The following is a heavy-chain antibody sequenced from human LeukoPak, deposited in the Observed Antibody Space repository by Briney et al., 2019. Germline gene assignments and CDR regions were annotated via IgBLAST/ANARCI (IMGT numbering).Heavy chain of an antibody. Sequence: SETLSLTCTVSGGSISTYYWNWIRQSPGKGLEWIGYIYFSGSTNYNPSLQSRVTISVDTSKNQFSLKLSSVTAADTAVYSCARDLGYCSSTSCYDWFDPWGQGTLVTVSS. V-gene: IGHV4-59*01. D-gene: IGHD2-2*01. CDR1: GGSISTYY. J-gene: IGHJ5*02. CDR3: ARDLGYCSSTSCYDWFDP. CDR2: IYFSGST.